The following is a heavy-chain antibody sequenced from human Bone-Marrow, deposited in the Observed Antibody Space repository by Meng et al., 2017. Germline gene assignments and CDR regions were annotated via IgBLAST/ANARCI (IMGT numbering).Heavy chain of an antibody. Sequence: GESLKISCAASGFTFSSYSMNWVRQAPGKGLEWVSSISSSSSYIYYADSVKGRFTISRDNAKNSLYLQMNSLRAEDTAVYYCARDLKPYCSGGSCYAGDYWGQGTLVTVSS. D-gene: IGHD2-15*01. CDR1: GFTFSSYS. CDR2: ISSSSSYI. V-gene: IGHV3-21*01. J-gene: IGHJ4*02. CDR3: ARDLKPYCSGGSCYAGDY.